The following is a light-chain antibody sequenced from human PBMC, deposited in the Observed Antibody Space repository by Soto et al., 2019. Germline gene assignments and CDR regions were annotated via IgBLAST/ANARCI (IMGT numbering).Light chain of an antibody. CDR2: WAS. CDR3: QQYYGAPLT. J-gene: IGKJ4*01. V-gene: IGKV4-1*01. CDR1: QSGLYTSNNLYY. Sequence: DIVMTQSPDSLAVSLGERATINCKSSQSGLYTSNNLYYLACYQQKPGQPPKLLIYWASTRESGVPDRFSGSGSGTDFTLTISSLQAEDVAVYYCQQYYGAPLTFGGGTKVEIK.